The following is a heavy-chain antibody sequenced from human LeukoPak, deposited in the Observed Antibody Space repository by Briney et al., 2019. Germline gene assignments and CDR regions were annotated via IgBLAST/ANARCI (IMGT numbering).Heavy chain of an antibody. CDR2: IKQDGSEK. V-gene: IGHV3-7*01. CDR1: GFTFSSYW. D-gene: IGHD3-3*01. J-gene: IGHJ4*02. CDR3: ARISGYYYFDY. Sequence: PGGSLRLSCAASGFTFSSYWMSWGRQAPGKGLEWVAKIKQDGSEKYYVASVKGRFTISRDNAKNSLYLQMNSLRAEDPSVYYCARISGYYYFDYWGQGTLVTVSS.